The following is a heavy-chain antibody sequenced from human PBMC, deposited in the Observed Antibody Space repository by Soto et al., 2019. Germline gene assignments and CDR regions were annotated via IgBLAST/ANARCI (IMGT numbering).Heavy chain of an antibody. Sequence: ASVKVSCKASGYTFTSYDINWVRQATGQGLEWMGWMNPNRGNTGYAQKFQGRVTMTRNTSISTAYMELSSLRSEDPAVYYCVREAGDCAFDIWGQGTMVTVSS. V-gene: IGHV1-8*02. CDR3: VREAGDCAFDI. CDR2: MNPNRGNT. J-gene: IGHJ3*02. D-gene: IGHD7-27*01. CDR1: GYTFTSYD.